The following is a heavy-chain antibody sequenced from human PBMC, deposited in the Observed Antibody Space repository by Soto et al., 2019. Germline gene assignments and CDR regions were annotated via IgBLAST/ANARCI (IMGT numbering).Heavy chain of an antibody. CDR3: AREGAAPYYYYGMDV. V-gene: IGHV4-31*03. D-gene: IGHD6-6*01. J-gene: IGHJ6*02. CDR2: IYYSGST. CDR1: GGSISSGGYF. Sequence: QVQLQESGPGLVKPSQTLSLTCTVSGGSISSGGYFWSWIRQHHGKGLEWIGFIYYSGSTYYNPSLKSRVTISVDTSKNQFSLKLSSVTAADTAVYYCAREGAAPYYYYGMDVWGQGTTVTVSS.